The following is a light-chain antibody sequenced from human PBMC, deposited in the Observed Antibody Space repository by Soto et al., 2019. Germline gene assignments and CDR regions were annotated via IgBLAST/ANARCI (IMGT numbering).Light chain of an antibody. CDR3: QQYHIYSWT. Sequence: DIQMTQSPSTLSASVGDRVTITCRASQDIGTWLAWYQQKPEKAPKVLIYRASHLESGVPSRFSASGSGTEFSLTINSLQADGFATYYCQQYHIYSWTFGQGTKVDIK. CDR2: RAS. CDR1: QDIGTW. J-gene: IGKJ1*01. V-gene: IGKV1-5*03.